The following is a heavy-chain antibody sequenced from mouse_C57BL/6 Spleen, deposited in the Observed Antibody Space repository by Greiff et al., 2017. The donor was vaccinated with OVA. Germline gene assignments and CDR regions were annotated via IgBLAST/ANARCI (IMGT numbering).Heavy chain of an antibody. D-gene: IGHD2-3*01. Sequence: EVMLVESGGGLVQPKGSLKLSCAASGFSFNTYAMNWVRQAPGKGLEWVARIRSKSNNYATYYADSVKDRFTISKDDSESMLYLQMNNLKTEDTAMYYGVRHRWGLGFAYWGQGTLVTVSA. CDR1: GFSFNTYA. J-gene: IGHJ3*01. CDR3: VRHRWGLGFAY. CDR2: IRSKSNNYAT. V-gene: IGHV10-1*01.